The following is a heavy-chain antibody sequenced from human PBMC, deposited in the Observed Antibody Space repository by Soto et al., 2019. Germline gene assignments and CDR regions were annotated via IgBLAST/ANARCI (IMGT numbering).Heavy chain of an antibody. J-gene: IGHJ4*02. V-gene: IGHV1-8*01. CDR3: ARGGGLAVAGTGGYYFDY. CDR1: GYTFTSYD. CDR2: MNPNSGNT. Sequence: ASVKVSCKASGYTFTSYDINWVRQATGQGLEWMGWMNPNSGNTGYAQKFQGRVTMTRNTSISTAYMELSSLRSEDTAVYYCARGGGLAVAGTGGYYFDYWGQGTLVTVSS. D-gene: IGHD6-19*01.